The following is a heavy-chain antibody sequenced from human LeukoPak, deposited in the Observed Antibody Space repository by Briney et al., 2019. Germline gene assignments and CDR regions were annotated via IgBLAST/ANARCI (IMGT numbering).Heavy chain of an antibody. CDR2: MKEDGGEI. CDR3: ARDRGYSTFDY. Sequence: GGSLRLSCEASAFTFSSYWMSWVRQAPGKGLEWVANMKEDGGEINYVDSVKGRFTISRDNAKNSLFLQMNSLRVEDTAVYYCARDRGYSTFDYWGQGTLVTVSP. CDR1: AFTFSSYW. D-gene: IGHD4-23*01. V-gene: IGHV3-7*01. J-gene: IGHJ4*01.